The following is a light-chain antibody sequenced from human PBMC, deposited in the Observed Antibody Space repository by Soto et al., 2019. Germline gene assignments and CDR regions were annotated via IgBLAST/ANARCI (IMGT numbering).Light chain of an antibody. CDR1: QSVYSN. CDR2: GAS. Sequence: EIVLTQSPGTLSLSPGEGGTLSCRASQSVYSNVAWYQQKPGQAPRLLILGASTRATGIPARFSGSGSGTEFTLTISSLQSEDFAFYYCQQYNNWPQTFGQGTKVDIK. J-gene: IGKJ1*01. CDR3: QQYNNWPQT. V-gene: IGKV3-15*01.